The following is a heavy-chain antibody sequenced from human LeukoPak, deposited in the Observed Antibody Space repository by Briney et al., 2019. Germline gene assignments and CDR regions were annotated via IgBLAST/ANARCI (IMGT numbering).Heavy chain of an antibody. V-gene: IGHV4-59*01. CDR2: IYYTGST. CDR3: ARVMRGRDDYSNYYFDY. Sequence: SETLSLTCTVSGGSISRDYWSWIRQPPGKGLEWIGYIYYTGSTNYNPSLNSRVTISLETSKNQFSLNLSSVTAADTAVYYCARVMRGRDDYSNYYFDYWGQGTLVTVSS. D-gene: IGHD4-11*01. J-gene: IGHJ4*02. CDR1: GGSISRDY.